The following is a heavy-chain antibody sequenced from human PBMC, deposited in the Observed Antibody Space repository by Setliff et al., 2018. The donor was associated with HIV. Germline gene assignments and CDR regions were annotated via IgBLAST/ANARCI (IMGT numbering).Heavy chain of an antibody. Sequence: SETLSLTCTVSNGSISSGNHYWSWTRQHPGKGLEWIGYIFYRGSTYYNPSLKSRVSLSIDTSKNYSSLKLTSVTAADTAMYFCARAGHYDFLGGFSAQPLDPWGRGILVTVSS. D-gene: IGHD3-3*01. CDR2: IFYRGST. CDR1: NGSISSGNHY. CDR3: ARAGHYDFLGGFSAQPLDP. V-gene: IGHV4-31*03. J-gene: IGHJ5*02.